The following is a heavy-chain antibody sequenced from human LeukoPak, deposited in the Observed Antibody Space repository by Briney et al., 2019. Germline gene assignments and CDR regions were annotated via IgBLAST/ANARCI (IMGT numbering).Heavy chain of an antibody. D-gene: IGHD6-19*01. J-gene: IGHJ4*02. Sequence: GGSLRLSCAASGFTFSSYDMSWVRQAPGKGLEWVLALSGSGGTTYADAVKGRFTISRDNSKNTLYLQMNSLRAEDTAVYYCAKGGAVAGTGDFDYWGQGTLVTVSS. CDR1: GFTFSSYD. CDR2: LSGSGGTT. CDR3: AKGGAVAGTGDFDY. V-gene: IGHV3-23*01.